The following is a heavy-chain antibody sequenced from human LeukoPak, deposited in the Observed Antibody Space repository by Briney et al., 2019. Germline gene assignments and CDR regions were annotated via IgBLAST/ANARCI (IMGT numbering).Heavy chain of an antibody. Sequence: GGSLRLSCAASGFTFSSYGMNWVRQAPGKGLEWVSSISSSSSYIYYADSVKGRFTISRDNAKNSLYLQMNSLRAEDTAVYYCARGDGYCSSTSCYWDFDYWGQGTLVTVSS. D-gene: IGHD2-2*01. CDR2: ISSSSSYI. CDR1: GFTFSSYG. V-gene: IGHV3-21*01. J-gene: IGHJ4*02. CDR3: ARGDGYCSSTSCYWDFDY.